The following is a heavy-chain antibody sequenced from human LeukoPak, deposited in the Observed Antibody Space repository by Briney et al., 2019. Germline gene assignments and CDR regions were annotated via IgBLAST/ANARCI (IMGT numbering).Heavy chain of an antibody. Sequence: SETLSLTCTVSGGSISSYYWSWIRQPAGKGLEWIGRIYTSGSTNYNPSLKSRVTMSVDTSKNQFSLKLSSVTAADTAVYYCARGRRHCSGGSCLIYYYYYMDVWGKGTTVTVSS. CDR1: GGSISSYY. CDR3: ARGRRHCSGGSCLIYYYYYMDV. J-gene: IGHJ6*03. CDR2: IYTSGST. V-gene: IGHV4-4*07. D-gene: IGHD2-15*01.